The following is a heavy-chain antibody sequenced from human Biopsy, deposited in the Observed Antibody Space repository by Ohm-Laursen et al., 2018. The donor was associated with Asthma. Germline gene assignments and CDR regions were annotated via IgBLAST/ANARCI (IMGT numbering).Heavy chain of an antibody. J-gene: IGHJ1*01. V-gene: IGHV3-7*01. CDR1: GFSFGSYG. Sequence: SLRLSCAASGFSFGSYGMHWVRQVPGRGLEWVANIKHDGSENNHVDSLKGRFTISRDNAKNSLYLQMNSLRAEDTAVYYCARTFHFWSPYHAEHYQLWGQGTLVTVSS. D-gene: IGHD3-3*02. CDR2: IKHDGSEN. CDR3: ARTFHFWSPYHAEHYQL.